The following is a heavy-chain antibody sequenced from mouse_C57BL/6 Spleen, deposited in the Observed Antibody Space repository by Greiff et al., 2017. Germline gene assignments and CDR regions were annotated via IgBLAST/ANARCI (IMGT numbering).Heavy chain of an antibody. Sequence: QVQLQQSGPELVKPGASVKISCKASGYAFSSSWMNWVKQRPGKGLEWIGRIYPGEGDTNYNGKFKGKATLTADKSSSTAYMQLSSLTSEDSAVYFCATYYSNFAWFSYWGQGTLVTFSA. CDR1: GYAFSSSW. J-gene: IGHJ3*01. D-gene: IGHD2-5*01. V-gene: IGHV1-82*01. CDR2: IYPGEGDT. CDR3: ATYYSNFAWFSY.